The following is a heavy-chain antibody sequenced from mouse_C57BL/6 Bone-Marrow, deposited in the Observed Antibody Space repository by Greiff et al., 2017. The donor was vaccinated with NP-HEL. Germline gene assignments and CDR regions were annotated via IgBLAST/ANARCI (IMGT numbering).Heavy chain of an antibody. CDR3: AGVYYGSSLDY. Sequence: QVQLQQSGAELAKPGASVKLSCKASGYTFTSYWMHWVKQRPGQGLEWIGYINPSSGYTKYNQKFKDKATLTAEKSSSTAYMQLSSLTSEDSAVYYCAGVYYGSSLDYWGQGTTLTVSS. J-gene: IGHJ2*01. CDR2: INPSSGYT. V-gene: IGHV1-7*01. D-gene: IGHD1-1*01. CDR1: GYTFTSYW.